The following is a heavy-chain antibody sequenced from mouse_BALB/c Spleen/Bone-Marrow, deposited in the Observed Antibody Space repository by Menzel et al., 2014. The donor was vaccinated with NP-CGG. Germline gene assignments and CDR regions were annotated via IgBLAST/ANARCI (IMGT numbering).Heavy chain of an antibody. Sequence: EVQLQQSGPELVKPGASVKMSCKASGYTFTSYVMHWVKQKPGQGLEWIGYINPYNDGTKYNEKFKGKATLTSDKSSSTPSMELSTRPSEDSAVYYCASHNWDYAMDYWGQGTSVTVSS. V-gene: IGHV1-14*01. D-gene: IGHD4-1*02. CDR3: ASHNWDYAMDY. CDR2: INPYNDGT. J-gene: IGHJ4*01. CDR1: GYTFTSYV.